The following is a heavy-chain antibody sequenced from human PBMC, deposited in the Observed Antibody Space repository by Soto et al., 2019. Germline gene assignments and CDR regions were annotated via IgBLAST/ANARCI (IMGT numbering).Heavy chain of an antibody. Sequence: ASVKVSCKASGYTFTSYAMHWVRQAPGQRLEWMGWINAGNGNTKYSQKFQGRVTITRDTSASTAYMELSSLRSEDTAVYNCARVETYYYDSSGYGLGPFDYWGQGTLVTVSS. V-gene: IGHV1-3*01. J-gene: IGHJ4*02. CDR2: INAGNGNT. D-gene: IGHD3-22*01. CDR3: ARVETYYYDSSGYGLGPFDY. CDR1: GYTFTSYA.